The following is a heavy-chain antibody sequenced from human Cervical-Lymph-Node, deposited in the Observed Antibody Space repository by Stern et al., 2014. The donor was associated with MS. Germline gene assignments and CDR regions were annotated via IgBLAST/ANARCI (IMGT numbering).Heavy chain of an antibody. CDR1: GFNFNSYT. D-gene: IGHD1-14*01. J-gene: IGHJ4*02. V-gene: IGHV3-21*01. Sequence: EVQLLESGGGLVKPGGSLRLSCAASGFNFNSYTINWVRQAPGKGLEWISSISSSRNYIYYADPVKGRFTISRDNAQNSLYLQMSNLRAEDTAVYYCASAPETAPQYFDYWGQGTLVTVSS. CDR3: ASAPETAPQYFDY. CDR2: ISSSRNYI.